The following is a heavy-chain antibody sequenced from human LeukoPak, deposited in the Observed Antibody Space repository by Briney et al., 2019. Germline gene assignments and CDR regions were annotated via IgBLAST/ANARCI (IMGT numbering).Heavy chain of an antibody. CDR3: AKGFNYYLDY. CDR1: GFTFSTYW. J-gene: IGHJ4*02. CDR2: IRYDGSEK. Sequence: TGGSLRLSCAASGFTFSTYWMSWVHQAPGKGLEWVAFIRYDGSEKYYVDSVKGRFTISRYNSKNTLYVQINSLRAEDTAVYYCAKGFNYYLDYWGQGTLVTVSS. V-gene: IGHV3-30*02. D-gene: IGHD5-24*01.